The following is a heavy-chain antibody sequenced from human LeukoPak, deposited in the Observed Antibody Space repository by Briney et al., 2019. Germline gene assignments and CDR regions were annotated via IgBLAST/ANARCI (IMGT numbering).Heavy chain of an antibody. CDR2: ISSNGGST. D-gene: IGHD3-22*01. J-gene: IGHJ6*03. CDR3: ARGSDYDSSDSGLPGLYYYYYYVDV. V-gene: IGHV3-64*01. Sequence: RPGGSLRLSCAASGFTFSSYAMHWVRQAPGKGLEYVSAISSNGGSTYYANSVKGRFTISRDNSKNTLYLQMGSLRAEDMAVYYCARGSDYDSSDSGLPGLYYYYYYVDVWGKGTTVTVSS. CDR1: GFTFSSYA.